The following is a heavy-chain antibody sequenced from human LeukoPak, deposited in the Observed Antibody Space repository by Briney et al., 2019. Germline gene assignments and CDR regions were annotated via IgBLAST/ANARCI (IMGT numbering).Heavy chain of an antibody. V-gene: IGHV1-2*02. D-gene: IGHD6-13*01. Sequence: ASVKVSCKASGYTFTGYYMHWVRQAPGQGLEWMGWINPSSGGTNYAQKFQGRVTMTRDTSISTAYMELSRLRSDDTAVYYCARDMYSSSWYILDYWGQGTLVTVSS. J-gene: IGHJ4*02. CDR1: GYTFTGYY. CDR2: INPSSGGT. CDR3: ARDMYSSSWYILDY.